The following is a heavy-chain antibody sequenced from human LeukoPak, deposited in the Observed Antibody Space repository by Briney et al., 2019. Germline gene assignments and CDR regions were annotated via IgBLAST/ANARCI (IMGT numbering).Heavy chain of an antibody. CDR3: AKTRYYDILTGYYECYYYYMDV. V-gene: IGHV3-30*02. CDR2: IRYDGSNK. D-gene: IGHD3-9*01. Sequence: GGSLRLSCAASGFSFSSYGMHWVRQAPGKGLEWVAFIRYDGSNKYYADSVKGRFTISRDNSKNTLYLQMNSLRAEDTAVYYCAKTRYYDILTGYYECYYYYMDVWGKGTTVTISS. CDR1: GFSFSSYG. J-gene: IGHJ6*03.